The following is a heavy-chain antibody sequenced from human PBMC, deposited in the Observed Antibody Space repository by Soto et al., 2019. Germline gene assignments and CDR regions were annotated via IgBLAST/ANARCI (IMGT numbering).Heavy chain of an antibody. CDR2: MTSDTKTI. Sequence: EVQLVESGGGLVQPGGSLRLSCAASGFRFNIYSMNWVRQAPGKGLEWSAYMTSDTKTIKYAESVKGRFTISRDNANNLAYLQMSSLRDEDTAAYYCARSVEGHFDYWGQGTVVTVSA. V-gene: IGHV3-48*02. D-gene: IGHD6-19*01. CDR3: ARSVEGHFDY. J-gene: IGHJ4*02. CDR1: GFRFNIYS.